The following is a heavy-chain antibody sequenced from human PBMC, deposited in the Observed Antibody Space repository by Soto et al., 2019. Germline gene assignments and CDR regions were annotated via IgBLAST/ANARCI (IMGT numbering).Heavy chain of an antibody. D-gene: IGHD2-8*01. CDR2: IYPGDSDT. V-gene: IGHV5-51*01. CDR3: AKSMAPGNYYYYGMDV. CDR1: GYSFTIYW. Sequence: GESLKISCKGSGYSFTIYWIGWVRQMPGKGLEWMEIIYPGDSDTRYSPSFQGQVTISADKSISTAYLQWSSLKASDTAMYYCAKSMAPGNYYYYGMDVWGQGTTVTVSS. J-gene: IGHJ6*02.